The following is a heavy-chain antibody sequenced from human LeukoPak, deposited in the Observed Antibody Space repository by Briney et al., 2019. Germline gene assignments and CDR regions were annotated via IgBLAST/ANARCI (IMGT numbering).Heavy chain of an antibody. CDR1: GFTVGSYA. CDR3: AKTQFGAFDI. D-gene: IGHD3-10*01. V-gene: IGHV3-23*01. Sequence: PGGSLTLSCAASGFTVGSYAMRWVRQAPGKWLEWVSAISGSGGSTYYPDSVKGRFTISRANTKTTWYLQMSILSSEDSAVYYCAKTQFGAFDIWGQATMVTVSS. CDR2: ISGSGGST. J-gene: IGHJ3*02.